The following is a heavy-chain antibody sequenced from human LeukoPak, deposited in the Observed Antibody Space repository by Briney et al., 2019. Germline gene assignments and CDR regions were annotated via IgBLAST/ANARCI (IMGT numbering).Heavy chain of an antibody. D-gene: IGHD1-26*01. V-gene: IGHV4-59*01. CDR1: GGSISSYY. CDR3: ARASVVGTTPLNF. J-gene: IGHJ4*02. Sequence: SETLSLTCTVSGGSISSYYWSWIRQPPGKGLEWIGYIYYSGSTNYNPSLKSRVTISVDTSKNQFSLKLSSVTAADTAVYYCARASVVGTTPLNFWGQGTLVTVSS. CDR2: IYYSGST.